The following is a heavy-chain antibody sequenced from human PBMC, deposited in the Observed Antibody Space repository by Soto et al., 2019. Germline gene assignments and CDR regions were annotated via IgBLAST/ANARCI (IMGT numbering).Heavy chain of an antibody. Sequence: QVQLVQSGAEVKKPGASVKVSCKASGYTFTSYGISWVRQAPGQGLEWMGWISAYNGNTNYAQKLQGRVTMTTDTSTSTAYSELRSLRSDDTAVYYCARDLRDRQQLGDAFDIWGQGTMVTVSS. CDR3: ARDLRDRQQLGDAFDI. D-gene: IGHD6-13*01. CDR2: ISAYNGNT. V-gene: IGHV1-18*01. J-gene: IGHJ3*02. CDR1: GYTFTSYG.